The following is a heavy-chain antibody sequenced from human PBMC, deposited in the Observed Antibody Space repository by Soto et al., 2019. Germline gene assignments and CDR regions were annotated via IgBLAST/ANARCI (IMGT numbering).Heavy chain of an antibody. Sequence: EVQLLESGGGWGQPGESLRLSCAASGFTFGTYAMDWVRQTPGKGLEWVSVINYNGGTTFYADSVKGRFTISRDNSDNTLYLQMNSLRAEDTAIYYCVKVGYCTGTSCPFDSWGQGTLVTVSS. D-gene: IGHD2-8*02. CDR1: GFTFGTYA. J-gene: IGHJ4*02. CDR3: VKVGYCTGTSCPFDS. V-gene: IGHV3-23*01. CDR2: INYNGGTT.